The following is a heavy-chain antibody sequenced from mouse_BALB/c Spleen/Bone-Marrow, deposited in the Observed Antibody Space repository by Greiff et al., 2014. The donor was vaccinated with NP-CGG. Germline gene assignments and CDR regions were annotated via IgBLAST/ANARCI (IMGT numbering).Heavy chain of an antibody. V-gene: IGHV2-9*02. Sequence: VQRVESGPGLVAPSQSLSITCTVSGFSLTSYGVHWVRQPPGKGLEWLGVIWAGGSTNYNLALMSRLSISKDNSKSQVFLKMNSLKTNDTAMYYCAWITTATGALDYWGQGTSVTVSS. J-gene: IGHJ4*01. CDR2: IWAGGST. CDR1: GFSLTSYG. D-gene: IGHD1-2*01. CDR3: AWITTATGALDY.